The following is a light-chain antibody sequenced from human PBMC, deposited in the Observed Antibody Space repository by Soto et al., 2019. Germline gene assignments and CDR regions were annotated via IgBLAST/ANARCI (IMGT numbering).Light chain of an antibody. J-gene: IGKJ3*01. CDR3: QEYHRPPFT. CDR1: QGISNS. Sequence: DIQMTQSPSSLSASVGDTVTITCRASQGISNSLAWYQQEPGKVPDLLIYAASTLQSGVPSRFSGSGSGTDFTRTISSLQPEDVATYSCQEYHRPPFTFGPGTKVDIQ. CDR2: AAS. V-gene: IGKV1-27*01.